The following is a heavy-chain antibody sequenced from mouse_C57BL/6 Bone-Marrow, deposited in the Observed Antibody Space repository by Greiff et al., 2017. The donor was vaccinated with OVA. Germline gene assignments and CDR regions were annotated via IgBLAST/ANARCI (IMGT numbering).Heavy chain of an antibody. Sequence: DVQLQESGPVLVKPGASVKMSCKASGYTFTDYYMNWVKQSHGKSLEWIGVINPYNGGTSYNQKFKGKATLTVDKSSSTAYMELNSLTSEDSAVYYCARGELRLRSFAYGGQGTLVTVSA. CDR3: ARGELRLRSFAY. CDR1: GYTFTDYY. J-gene: IGHJ3*01. D-gene: IGHD3-2*02. V-gene: IGHV1-19*01. CDR2: INPYNGGT.